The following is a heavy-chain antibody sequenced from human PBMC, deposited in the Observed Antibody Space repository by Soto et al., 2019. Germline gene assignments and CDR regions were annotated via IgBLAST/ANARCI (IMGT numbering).Heavy chain of an antibody. CDR3: TRDHYYDFWSGYLGYYYGMDV. J-gene: IGHJ6*02. D-gene: IGHD3-3*01. Sequence: GGSLRLSCTASGFTFGDYAMSWVRQAPGKGLEWVGFIRSKAYGGTTEDAASVKGRFTISRDDSKSIAYLQMNSLKTEDTAVYYCTRDHYYDFWSGYLGYYYGMDVWGQGTTVTVSS. CDR1: GFTFGDYA. CDR2: IRSKAYGGTT. V-gene: IGHV3-49*04.